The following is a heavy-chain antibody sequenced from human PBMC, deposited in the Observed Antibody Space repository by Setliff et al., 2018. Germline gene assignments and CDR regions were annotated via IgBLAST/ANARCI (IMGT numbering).Heavy chain of an antibody. D-gene: IGHD3-22*01. V-gene: IGHV3-30*02. Sequence: GESLKISCAASGFTSSMYGVHWVRQAPGKGLEWVAYIRHDGSNENYADSVKGRFTISRDNSRNTLFLQMNRLRAEDTGVYYCAKDTHYYSSSGYYCFDYWGQGTLVTVSS. CDR2: IRHDGSNE. CDR3: AKDTHYYSSSGYYCFDY. J-gene: IGHJ4*02. CDR1: GFTSSMYG.